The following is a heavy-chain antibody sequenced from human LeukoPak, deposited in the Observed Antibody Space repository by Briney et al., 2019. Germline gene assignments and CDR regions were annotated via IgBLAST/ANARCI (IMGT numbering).Heavy chain of an antibody. J-gene: IGHJ4*02. CDR3: ARDPQGYSSSWFDY. CDR2: IRSSSSYI. CDR1: GFSFSSYT. D-gene: IGHD6-13*01. Sequence: PGGSLILSCAASGFSFSSYTMNWVRQAPGKGLEWVSSIRSSSSYIYYADSLKGRFTISRDNAKNSLYLQMNSLRAEDTAVYYCARDPQGYSSSWFDYWGQGTLVTVSS. V-gene: IGHV3-21*01.